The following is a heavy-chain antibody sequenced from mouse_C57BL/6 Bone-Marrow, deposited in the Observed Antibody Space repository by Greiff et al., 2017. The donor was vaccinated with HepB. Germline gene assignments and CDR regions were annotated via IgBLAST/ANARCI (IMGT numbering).Heavy chain of an antibody. Sequence: EVMLVESEGGLVQPGSSMKLSCTASGFTFSDYYMAWVRQVPEKGLEWVANINYDGSSTYYLDSLKSRFIISRDNAKNILYLQMSSLKSEDTATYYCARGRGPLLSYWGQGTLVTVSA. J-gene: IGHJ3*01. D-gene: IGHD2-1*01. V-gene: IGHV5-16*01. CDR2: INYDGSST. CDR1: GFTFSDYY. CDR3: ARGRGPLLSY.